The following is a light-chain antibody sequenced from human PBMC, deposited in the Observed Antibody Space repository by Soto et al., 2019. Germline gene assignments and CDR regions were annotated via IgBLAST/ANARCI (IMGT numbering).Light chain of an antibody. Sequence: QSALTQPASVSGSPGQSITISCTGTSTDTYHYKYVSWYQQLPGTAPKLLIYDNNKRPSGIPDRFSGSKSGTSATLGITGLQTGDEADYYCGTWDSSLSAGVFGGGTKLTVL. V-gene: IGLV1-51*01. CDR2: DNN. CDR1: STDTYHYKY. J-gene: IGLJ2*01. CDR3: GTWDSSLSAGV.